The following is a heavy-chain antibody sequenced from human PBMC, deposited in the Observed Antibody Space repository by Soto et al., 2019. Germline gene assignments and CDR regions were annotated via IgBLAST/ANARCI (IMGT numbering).Heavy chain of an antibody. CDR2: IRHNGDT. V-gene: IGHV4-34*01. Sequence: SETLSLTCVVSGGSFSDYKWTWIRQSPEKGLEWIGEIRHNGDTNSKPSLRSRLTMSLDTSKNQFSLHLSSVTSADTAVYFCAGGPDYGDYDAWGQGTLVTVSS. CDR1: GGSFSDYK. D-gene: IGHD4-17*01. J-gene: IGHJ5*02. CDR3: AGGPDYGDYDA.